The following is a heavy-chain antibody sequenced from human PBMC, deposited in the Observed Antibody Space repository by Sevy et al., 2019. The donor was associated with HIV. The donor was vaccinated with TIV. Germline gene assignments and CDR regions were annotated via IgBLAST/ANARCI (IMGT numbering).Heavy chain of an antibody. J-gene: IGHJ4*02. Sequence: GGSLRLSCAASGFTFDDYGMSWVRQAPGKGLEWVSGINWNGGSTGYADSVKGRFTISRDNAKNSLYLQMNSLRAEDTALYYCARAPHYYDILTGYCYYFDYWGQGTLVTVSS. CDR1: GFTFDDYG. V-gene: IGHV3-20*04. CDR3: ARAPHYYDILTGYCYYFDY. D-gene: IGHD3-9*01. CDR2: INWNGGST.